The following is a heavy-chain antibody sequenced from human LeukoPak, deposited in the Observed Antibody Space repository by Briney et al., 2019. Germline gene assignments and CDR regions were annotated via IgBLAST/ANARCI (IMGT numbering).Heavy chain of an antibody. CDR3: ARDIVVVPAAIGYYYYYYGMDV. CDR1: GFTFSSYA. CDR2: ISSNGGST. D-gene: IGHD2-2*02. V-gene: IGHV3-64*01. Sequence: GGSLRLSCAASGFTFSSYAMHWVRQAPGKGLEYVSAISSNGGSTYYANSVKGRFTISRDNSKNTLYLQMGSLRAEDMAVYYCARDIVVVPAAIGYYYYYYGMDVWGQGTTVTVSS. J-gene: IGHJ6*02.